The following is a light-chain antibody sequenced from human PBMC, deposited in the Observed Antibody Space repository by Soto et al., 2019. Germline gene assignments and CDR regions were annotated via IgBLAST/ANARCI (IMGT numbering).Light chain of an antibody. CDR1: QSVDSSY. CDR3: QQYGRPPHT. V-gene: IGKV3-20*01. J-gene: IGKJ1*01. CDR2: GAA. Sequence: EIVLTQSPGTLSLSPGERATLSCRASQSVDSSYLAWYQQKPGQAPRLLIYGAASRATGISDRFSGSGSGTDFSLTISRLDPEDSAVYYWQQYGRPPHTCGQGTKVEI.